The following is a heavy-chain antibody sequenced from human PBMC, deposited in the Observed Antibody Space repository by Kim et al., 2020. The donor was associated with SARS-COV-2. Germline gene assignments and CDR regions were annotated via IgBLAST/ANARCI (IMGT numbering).Heavy chain of an antibody. J-gene: IGHJ4*02. V-gene: IGHV3-9*01. CDR3: AKDMDGTYSYSH. Sequence: GGSLRLSCAASGFTFDDYAMHWVRQAPGKGLEWISGISWNSGSIGYADSVKGRFTISRDNAKNSLYLQMNSLRAEDTALYYCAKDMDGTYSYSHWGQGTLVTVSS. D-gene: IGHD5-18*01. CDR1: GFTFDDYA. CDR2: ISWNSGSI.